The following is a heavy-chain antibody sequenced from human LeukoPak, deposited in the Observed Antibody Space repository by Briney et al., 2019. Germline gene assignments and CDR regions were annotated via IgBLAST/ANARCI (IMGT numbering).Heavy chain of an antibody. CDR2: IYSTGST. CDR1: GGSISSYY. Sequence: SETLSLTCTVSGGSISSYYWSWIRQPAGKGLEWIGRIYSTGSTNYNPSLKSRVTMSVDTSKNQFSLRLRSVIAADTAVYYCARQIASAGTAGFDFWGQGALVTVSS. V-gene: IGHV4-4*07. CDR3: ARQIASAGTAGFDF. D-gene: IGHD6-13*01. J-gene: IGHJ4*02.